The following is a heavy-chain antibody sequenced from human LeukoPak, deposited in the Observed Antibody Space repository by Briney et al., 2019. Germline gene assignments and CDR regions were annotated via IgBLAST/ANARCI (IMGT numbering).Heavy chain of an antibody. Sequence: SETLSLTCAVYGGSFSGYYWSWIRQPPGKGLEWIGEINHSGSTNYNPSLKSRVTISVDTSKNQFSLKLSSVTAADTAVYYCARVEVGVTNWFDPWGQGTLVTVSS. J-gene: IGHJ5*02. D-gene: IGHD1-26*01. CDR1: GGSFSGYY. V-gene: IGHV4-34*01. CDR3: ARVEVGVTNWFDP. CDR2: INHSGST.